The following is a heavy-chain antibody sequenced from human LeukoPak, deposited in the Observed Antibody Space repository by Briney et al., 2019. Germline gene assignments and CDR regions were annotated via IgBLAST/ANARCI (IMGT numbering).Heavy chain of an antibody. J-gene: IGHJ4*02. V-gene: IGHV3-30*18. Sequence: GGSLRLSCAASGFTFSSYGMHWVRQAPGRGLEWVAVISYDGSNKYYADSVKGRFTISRDNSKNTLYLQMNSLRAEDTAVYYCAKDSPYSSGWYELYYFDYWGQGTLVTVSS. CDR3: AKDSPYSSGWYELYYFDY. CDR1: GFTFSSYG. D-gene: IGHD6-19*01. CDR2: ISYDGSNK.